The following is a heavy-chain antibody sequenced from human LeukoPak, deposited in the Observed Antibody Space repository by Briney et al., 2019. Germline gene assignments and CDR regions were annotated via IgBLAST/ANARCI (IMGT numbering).Heavy chain of an antibody. D-gene: IGHD3-3*01. V-gene: IGHV4-59*01. Sequence: PSETLSLTCTVSGGSISSYYWSWIRQPPGKGLEWIGYIYYSGSTNYNPSLKSRVTISVDTSKNQFSLKLSSVTAADTAVYYCARVEKRITIFGVVDYYYYMDVWGKGTTVTVSS. CDR2: IYYSGST. CDR1: GGSISSYY. CDR3: ARVEKRITIFGVVDYYYYMDV. J-gene: IGHJ6*03.